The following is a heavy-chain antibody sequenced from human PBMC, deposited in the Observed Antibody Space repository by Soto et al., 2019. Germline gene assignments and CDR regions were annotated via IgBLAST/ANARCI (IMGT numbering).Heavy chain of an antibody. CDR2: IIPIFGTA. CDR1: GGTFSSYA. D-gene: IGHD1-1*01. CDR3: ARAGNWNDVEWFDP. V-gene: IGHV1-69*13. J-gene: IGHJ5*02. Sequence: ASVKVSCKASGGTFSSYAISWVRQAPGQGLEWMGGIIPIFGTANYAQKFQGRVTITADESTSTAYMELSSLRSEDTAVYYCARAGNWNDVEWFDPWGQGTLVTVSS.